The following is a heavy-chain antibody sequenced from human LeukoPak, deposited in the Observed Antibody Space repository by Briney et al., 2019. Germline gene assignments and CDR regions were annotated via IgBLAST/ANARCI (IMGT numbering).Heavy chain of an antibody. V-gene: IGHV4-59*01. CDR2: IYYSGST. J-gene: IGHJ6*03. CDR3: ARDWGSSSSPYYYMDV. D-gene: IGHD6-6*01. CDR1: GGSISSYY. Sequence: SETLSLTCTVSGGSISSYYWSWIRQPPGKGLEWIGYIYYSGSTNYNPSLKSRVTISVDTSKNQFSLKLSSVTAADTAAYYCARDWGSSSSPYYYMDVWGKGTTVTVSS.